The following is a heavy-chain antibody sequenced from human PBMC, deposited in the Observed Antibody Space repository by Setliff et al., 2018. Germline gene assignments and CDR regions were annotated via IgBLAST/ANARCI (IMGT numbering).Heavy chain of an antibody. CDR1: GGTLTTFTTYS. CDR3: ARGSIVGPTRGDFDF. CDR2: ITPITGTT. Sequence: GASVKVSCKASGGTLTTFTTYSLIWVRQAPGQGLEWMGGITPITGTTNYAQRFQGRITISTDESSSTVYMEMSRLKSEDTAVYYCARGSIVGPTRGDFDFWGLGTLVTV. D-gene: IGHD1-26*01. V-gene: IGHV1-69*16. J-gene: IGHJ4*02.